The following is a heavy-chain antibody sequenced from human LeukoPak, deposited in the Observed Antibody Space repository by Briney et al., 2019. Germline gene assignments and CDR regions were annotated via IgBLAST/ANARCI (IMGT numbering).Heavy chain of an antibody. D-gene: IGHD3-10*01. J-gene: IGHJ6*02. CDR1: GGSISSSSYY. CDR2: IYYSGST. Sequence: SETLSLTCTVSGGSISSSSYYWGWIRQPPGKGLEWIGSIYYSGSTYYNPSLKSRVTISVDTSKNQFSLKLSSVTAADTAVYYCARNQSYNYYGSEYGMDVWGQGTTVTVSS. CDR3: ARNQSYNYYGSEYGMDV. V-gene: IGHV4-39*07.